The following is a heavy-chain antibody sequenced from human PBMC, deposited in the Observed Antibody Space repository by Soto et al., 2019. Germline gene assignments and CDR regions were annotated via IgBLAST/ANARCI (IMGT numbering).Heavy chain of an antibody. Sequence: ASVKVSCKDSGGTFSSYAISWVRQAPGQGLEWMGGIIPIFGTANYAQKFQGRVTITADKSTSTAYMELSSLRSEDTAVYYCARVRYDILTGSEYYYYGMDGWGKGTTVTVAS. CDR2: IIPIFGTA. D-gene: IGHD3-9*01. V-gene: IGHV1-69*06. J-gene: IGHJ6*04. CDR3: ARVRYDILTGSEYYYYGMDG. CDR1: GGTFSSYA.